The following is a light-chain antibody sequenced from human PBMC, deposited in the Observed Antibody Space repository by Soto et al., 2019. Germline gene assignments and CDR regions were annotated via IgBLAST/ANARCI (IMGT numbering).Light chain of an antibody. CDR2: GAS. CDR3: QQYGTSPLT. Sequence: IVLTQSPGTLSLSPGERASVSCRASQSVSSDYLAWYQQKPGQAPRLLIYGASSRATGIPDRFSGSGSGTDFALTINRLEPDDFAVYYCQQYGTSPLTFGQGTRVEIK. CDR1: QSVSSDY. J-gene: IGKJ1*01. V-gene: IGKV3-20*01.